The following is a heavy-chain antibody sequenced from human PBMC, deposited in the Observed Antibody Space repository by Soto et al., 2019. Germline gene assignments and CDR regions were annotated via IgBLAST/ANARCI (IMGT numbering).Heavy chain of an antibody. D-gene: IGHD3-10*01. CDR1: GFTFSDYF. Sequence: GGSLRLSCAASGFTFSDYFMSWIRQAPGEGLEWVAYISGTGSTKYYADSVKGRFTISRDNAKNSLHLQMNRLRAEDTGVYYCARDVSYYYASGGFQLDSWGQGTLVTVSS. V-gene: IGHV3-11*01. J-gene: IGHJ4*02. CDR2: ISGTGSTK. CDR3: ARDVSYYYASGGFQLDS.